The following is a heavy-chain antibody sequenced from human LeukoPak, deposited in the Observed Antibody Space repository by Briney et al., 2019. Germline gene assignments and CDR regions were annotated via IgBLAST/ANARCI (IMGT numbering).Heavy chain of an antibody. V-gene: IGHV3-66*01. CDR3: ARVAQVQYPFDF. CDR2: IYSGGNT. Sequence: GGSLRLSCAASGFTVSSNYMSWVRQAPGNGLEWVSIIYSGGNTYYADSVKGRFTISRDNSKNTLYLQMNSLRAEDTAVYYCARVAQVQYPFDFWGQGTLVTVSS. J-gene: IGHJ4*02. D-gene: IGHD2-2*01. CDR1: GFTVSSNY.